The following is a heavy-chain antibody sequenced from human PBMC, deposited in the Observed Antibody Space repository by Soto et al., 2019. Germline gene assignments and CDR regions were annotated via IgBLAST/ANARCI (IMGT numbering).Heavy chain of an antibody. CDR1: GFTFSSSA. CDR2: ISYDGSNK. D-gene: IGHD3-3*01. V-gene: IGHV3-30-3*01. J-gene: IGHJ4*02. CDR3: ARDKRDLRVLEWSYYFDY. Sequence: GGSLRLSCAASGFTFSSSAMHWVRQAPGKGLEWVAVISYDGSNKYYADSVKGRFTISRDNSKNTLYLQMNSLRAEDTAVYYCARDKRDLRVLEWSYYFDYWGQGTLVTVSS.